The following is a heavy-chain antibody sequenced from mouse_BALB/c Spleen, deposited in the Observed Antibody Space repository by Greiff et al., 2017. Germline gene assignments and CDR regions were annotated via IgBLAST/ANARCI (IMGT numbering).Heavy chain of an antibody. V-gene: IGHV1-4*02. CDR2: INPSSGST. CDR3: ARIGDRYIDY. J-gene: IGHJ2*01. CDR1: GYTFTSYT. Sequence: VQLQQSAAELARPGASVKMSCKASGYTFTSYTMHWVKQRPGQGLEWIGYINPSSGSTEYNQKFKDKTTLTADKSSSTAYMQLSSLTSEDSAVYYCARIGDRYIDYWGQGTTLTVSS. D-gene: IGHD3-3*01.